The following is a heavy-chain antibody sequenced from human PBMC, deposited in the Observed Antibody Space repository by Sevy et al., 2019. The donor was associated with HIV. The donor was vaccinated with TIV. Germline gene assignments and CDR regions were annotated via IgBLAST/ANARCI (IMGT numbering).Heavy chain of an antibody. CDR3: ARDRGYDFWSGYQPSGYYYYGMDV. CDR1: GFTFSSYS. D-gene: IGHD3-3*01. CDR2: ISSSSSYI. V-gene: IGHV3-21*01. Sequence: GGSLRLSCAASGFTFSSYSMNWVRQAPGKGLEWVSSISSSSSYIYYADSVKGQFTISRDNAKNSLYLQMNSLRAEDTAVYYCARDRGYDFWSGYQPSGYYYYGMDVWGQGTTVTVSS. J-gene: IGHJ6*02.